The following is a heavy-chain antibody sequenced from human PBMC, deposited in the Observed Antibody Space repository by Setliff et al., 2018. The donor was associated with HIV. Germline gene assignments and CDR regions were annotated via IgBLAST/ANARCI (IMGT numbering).Heavy chain of an antibody. J-gene: IGHJ4*02. CDR1: GGSVGSGSYY. Sequence: SETLSLTCSVSGGSVGSGSYYWSWIRQSPGKGLEWLGYIYYSGSTTYNPSLRSRVTISIDTSKNQFSLNLRSVTAAGTAVYYCARDPPGYGDSKDYWGQRKLVTVSS. CDR3: ARDPPGYGDSKDY. CDR2: IYYSGST. D-gene: IGHD4-17*01. V-gene: IGHV4-61*01.